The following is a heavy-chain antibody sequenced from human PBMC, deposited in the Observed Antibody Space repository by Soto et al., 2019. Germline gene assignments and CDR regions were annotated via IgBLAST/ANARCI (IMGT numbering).Heavy chain of an antibody. CDR2: IKSNKDGGTT. Sequence: EMQLVESGGGLVKPGGSLRLSCAASGGTFSLAWMTWVRQTPEKGLEWVGRIKSNKDGGTTDYAAPVKDRFTISRDDSXXXXXXXXXXXXXXXXXXXXXXTDLANXXGALDSWGQGTLVTVSS. J-gene: IGHJ4*02. V-gene: IGHV3-15*01. CDR3: XTDLANXXGALDS. CDR1: GGTFSLAW. D-gene: IGHD3-3*02.